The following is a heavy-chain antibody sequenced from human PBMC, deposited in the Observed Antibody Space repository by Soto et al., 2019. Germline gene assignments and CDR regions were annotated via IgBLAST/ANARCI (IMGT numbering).Heavy chain of an antibody. CDR1: GYTFTSYS. CDR2: ISAYNGNT. CDR3: TRDISTPSGSHHPLHYFDY. J-gene: IGHJ4*02. D-gene: IGHD1-26*01. Sequence: ASVKVSCKASGYTFTSYSISWVRQAPGQGLEWMGWISAYNGNTNYAQKLQGRVTMTTDTSTSTAYKELRSLRSGDTAVYYCTRDISTPSGSHHPLHYFDYWGQETLVTVSS. V-gene: IGHV1-18*01.